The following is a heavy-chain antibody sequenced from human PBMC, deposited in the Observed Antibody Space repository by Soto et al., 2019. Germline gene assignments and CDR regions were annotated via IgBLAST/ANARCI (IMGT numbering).Heavy chain of an antibody. D-gene: IGHD6-13*01. V-gene: IGHV1-8*01. CDR1: GYTFTSYD. CDR2: MNPNSGNT. CDR3: ARSFKQQLGYYYYMDV. Sequence: ASVKASCKASGYTFTSYDINWVRQATGQGLEWMGWMNPNSGNTGYAQKFQGRVTMTRNTSISTAYMELSSLRSEDTDVYYCARSFKQQLGYYYYMDVWGKGTTVTVPS. J-gene: IGHJ6*03.